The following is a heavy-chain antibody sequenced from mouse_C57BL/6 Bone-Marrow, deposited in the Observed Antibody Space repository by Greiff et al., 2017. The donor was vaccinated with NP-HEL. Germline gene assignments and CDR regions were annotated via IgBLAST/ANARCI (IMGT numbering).Heavy chain of an antibody. V-gene: IGHV1-82*01. J-gene: IGHJ1*03. CDR3: ARSRTTPGWYFDV. CDR1: GYAFSSSW. D-gene: IGHD1-1*01. Sequence: QVQLQQSGPELVKPGASVKISCKASGYAFSSSWMNWVKQRPGKGLEWIGRIYPGDGDTNYNGKFKGKATLTADKSSSTAYMQLSSLTSEDSAVYFCARSRTTPGWYFDVWGTGTTVTVSS. CDR2: IYPGDGDT.